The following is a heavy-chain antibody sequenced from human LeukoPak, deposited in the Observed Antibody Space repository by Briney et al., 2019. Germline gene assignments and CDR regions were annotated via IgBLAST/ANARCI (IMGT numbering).Heavy chain of an antibody. V-gene: IGHV4-39*01. CDR1: GDAISGSGYY. CDR2: IYYSGST. CDR3: ARGLN. J-gene: IGHJ4*02. Sequence: SETLSLTCSVYGDAISGSGYYWGWIRQPPGKGLEWIGRIYYSGSTYYNPSLKSRVTISVDTSKNQFSLKLSSVTAADTALYYCARGLNWGQGTLVTVSS.